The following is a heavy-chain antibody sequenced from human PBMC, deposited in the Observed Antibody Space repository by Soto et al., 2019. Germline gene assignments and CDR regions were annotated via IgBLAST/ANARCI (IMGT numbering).Heavy chain of an antibody. D-gene: IGHD3-10*01. Sequence: PGGSLRLSCAASGFTFDDYTMHWVRQAPGKGLEWVSLISWGGGGTYYAESVKGRFTISRDNSKNTLYLQMNSLRAEDTAVYYCAKDLISGGVYYYGNSDDDGWFDPWGQGTLVTVPQ. V-gene: IGHV3-43*01. CDR2: ISWGGGGT. CDR3: AKDLISGGVYYYGNSDDDGWFDP. CDR1: GFTFDDYT. J-gene: IGHJ5*02.